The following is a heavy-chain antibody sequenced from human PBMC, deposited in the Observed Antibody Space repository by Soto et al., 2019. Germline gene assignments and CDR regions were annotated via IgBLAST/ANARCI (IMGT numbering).Heavy chain of an antibody. CDR1: GGSFSGYY. D-gene: IGHD2-2*02. CDR2: INRDGVT. Sequence: ETLSLTCAVFGGSFSGYYWGWIRQPPGKGLEWIGEINRDGVTNYNPSLKSRLTMSVDTSKKQFSLKLNSVTAADTAVYYCARTATQCSSTSCYTVSLDFWGHGTLVTPSS. CDR3: ARTATQCSSTSCYTVSLDF. J-gene: IGHJ4*01. V-gene: IGHV4-34*01.